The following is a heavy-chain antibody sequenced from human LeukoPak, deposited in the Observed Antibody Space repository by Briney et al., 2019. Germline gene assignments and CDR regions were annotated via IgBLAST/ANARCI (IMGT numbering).Heavy chain of an antibody. V-gene: IGHV1-8*03. D-gene: IGHD6-19*01. CDR1: GYTFTSYD. J-gene: IGHJ5*02. Sequence: ASVKVSCKASGYTFTSYDINWVRQATGQGLEWMGWMNPNSGNTGYAQKFQGRVTITRNTSISTAYMELSSLRSEDTAVYYCAKGGGQWLWNWFDPWGQGTLVTVSS. CDR3: AKGGGQWLWNWFDP. CDR2: MNPNSGNT.